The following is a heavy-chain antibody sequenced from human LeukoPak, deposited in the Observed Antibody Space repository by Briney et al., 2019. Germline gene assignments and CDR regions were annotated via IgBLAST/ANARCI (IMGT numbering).Heavy chain of an antibody. D-gene: IGHD2-15*01. Sequence: GGSLRLSCAASGFTVSNNYLSWVRQAPGKGLEWVSSISSSGSYIYYADSLKGRFTISRDNAKNSLYLQMNSLRAEDTALYYCARDRGYCSGGSCYSLYSLDMWGQGTMVTVSS. V-gene: IGHV3-21*01. J-gene: IGHJ3*02. CDR3: ARDRGYCSGGSCYSLYSLDM. CDR2: ISSSGSYI. CDR1: GFTVSNNY.